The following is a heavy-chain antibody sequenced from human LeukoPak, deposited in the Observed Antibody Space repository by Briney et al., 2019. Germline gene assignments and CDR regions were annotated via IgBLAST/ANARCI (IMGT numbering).Heavy chain of an antibody. D-gene: IGHD4-23*01. CDR1: GFTFKSYA. Sequence: PGGSLRLSCAASGFTFKSYAMNWVRQAPGKGLEWVSDISGSGGGTYHADSVKGRFTISRDNSKNTLYLQMNSLRAEDTAGYYFARAPVYTVVTSLDYWAQGTWSPSPQ. CDR2: ISGSGGGT. J-gene: IGHJ4*02. V-gene: IGHV3-23*01. CDR3: ARAPVYTVVTSLDY.